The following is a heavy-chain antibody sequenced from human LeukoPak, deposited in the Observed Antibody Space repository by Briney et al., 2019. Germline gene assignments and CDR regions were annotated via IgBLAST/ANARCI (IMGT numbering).Heavy chain of an antibody. CDR3: ARGDFIRGEAFDI. Sequence: GGSLRLSCAAYGFTFSNYAIHWVRQAPGKGLEWVAVISYDGSNKYYADSLQGRFTISRDNSKNTVYVQMNSLREEDTAVYCCARGDFIRGEAFDIWGQGTMVTVSS. J-gene: IGHJ3*02. D-gene: IGHD3-16*01. CDR1: GFTFSNYA. V-gene: IGHV3-30*04. CDR2: ISYDGSNK.